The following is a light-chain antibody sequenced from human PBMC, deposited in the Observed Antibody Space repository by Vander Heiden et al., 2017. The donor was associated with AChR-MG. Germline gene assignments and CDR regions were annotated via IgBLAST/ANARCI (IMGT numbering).Light chain of an antibody. CDR1: SSDVGSYNP. CDR3: SSYTSSTTFV. CDR2: DVN. J-gene: IGLJ1*01. Sequence: QSALTQPASVSGSPGPSLTISCTRTSSDVGSYNPVSWYQQHPGKAPKLMIDDVNVRPSGVSSRVSGSKSGNAASLIISGLQAEDEADYYCSSYTSSTTFVLGTGTKVTVL. V-gene: IGLV2-14*01.